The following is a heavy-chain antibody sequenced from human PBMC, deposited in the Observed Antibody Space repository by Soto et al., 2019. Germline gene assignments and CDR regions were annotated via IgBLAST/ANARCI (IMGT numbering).Heavy chain of an antibody. Sequence: EVQLLESGGGLVQPGGSLRLSCAASGFTFNNYGMSWVRQVPGKGLEWVSTLSSSGDNTYYAESVKGRFTISRDNSKNKMYLQMNSLRAEDTAVYYCTKRTYCSSNSCLRSFDIWGQGTMATVSS. CDR1: GFTFNNYG. J-gene: IGHJ3*02. V-gene: IGHV3-23*01. D-gene: IGHD2-2*01. CDR2: LSSSGDNT. CDR3: TKRTYCSSNSCLRSFDI.